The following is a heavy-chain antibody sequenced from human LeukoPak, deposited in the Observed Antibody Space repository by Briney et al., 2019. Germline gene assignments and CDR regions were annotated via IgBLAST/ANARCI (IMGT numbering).Heavy chain of an antibody. V-gene: IGHV1-18*01. J-gene: IGHJ4*02. CDR1: GYAFTSYG. Sequence: AAAVKVSCKASGYAFTSYGISWVRPAPGQGREWMGWISAYNGNTNYAQKLQGRVTMTTDTSTSTAYMELRSLRSDDTAVYYCAKNYYDSSGYITYYFDYWGQGTLVTVSS. CDR2: ISAYNGNT. CDR3: AKNYYDSSGYITYYFDY. D-gene: IGHD3-22*01.